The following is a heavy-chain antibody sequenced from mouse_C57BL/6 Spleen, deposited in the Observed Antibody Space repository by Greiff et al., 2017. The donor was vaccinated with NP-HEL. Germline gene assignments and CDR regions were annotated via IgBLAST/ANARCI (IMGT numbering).Heavy chain of an antibody. D-gene: IGHD2-2*01. CDR2: IRSDGST. J-gene: IGHJ1*03. CDR3: ARHIGSDWYFDV. Sequence: VQLQQSGPGLVAPSQSLSITCTVSGFSLTSYGVHWVRQPPGKGLEWLVVIRSDGSTTYNSALKSRLSISKDNSKSQVFLKMNSLQTDDTAMYYFARHIGSDWYFDVWGTGTTVTVSS. V-gene: IGHV2-6-1*01. CDR1: GFSLTSYG.